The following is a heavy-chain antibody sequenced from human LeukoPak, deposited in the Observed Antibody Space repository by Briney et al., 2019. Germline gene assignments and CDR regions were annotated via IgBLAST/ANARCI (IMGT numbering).Heavy chain of an antibody. CDR3: VRESFYFYGMDV. Sequence: GGSLGLSCAASGFTFSSYWMSWVRQAPGKGLKWVANIKQDGSEKYYVDSVKGRFTISRDNAKNSLYLQMKSLRAEDTAVYYCVRESFYFYGMDVWGQGTTVTVSS. J-gene: IGHJ6*02. V-gene: IGHV3-7*01. CDR2: IKQDGSEK. CDR1: GFTFSSYW.